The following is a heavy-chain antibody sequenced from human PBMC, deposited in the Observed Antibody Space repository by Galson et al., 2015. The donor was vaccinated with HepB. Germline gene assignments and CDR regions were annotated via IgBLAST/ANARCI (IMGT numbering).Heavy chain of an antibody. V-gene: IGHV3-72*01. J-gene: IGHJ4*02. CDR1: GFTFSDHY. Sequence: SLRPSCAASGFTFSDHYMDWVRQTPGKGLEWVGRIRRETNSYTTEYATSVQGRFTISRDDSKNSLHLQMNSLKTEDTAVYYCVRVFSGSLGALDYWGQGTLVAVSA. CDR2: IRRETNSYTT. D-gene: IGHD3-10*01. CDR3: VRVFSGSLGALDY.